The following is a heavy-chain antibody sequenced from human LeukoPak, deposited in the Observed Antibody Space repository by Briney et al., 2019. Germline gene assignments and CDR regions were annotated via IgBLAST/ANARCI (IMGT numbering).Heavy chain of an antibody. CDR1: GFTFSSYW. V-gene: IGHV3-74*01. J-gene: IGHJ4*02. D-gene: IGHD3-22*01. CDR2: INSDGSST. CDR3: AKDSPYYYDSSGYSAGYFDY. Sequence: GGSLRLSCAASGFTFSSYWMNWVRQTPGKGLVWVSRINSDGSSTSYADSVKGRFTISRDNSKNTLYLQMNSLRAEDTAVYYCAKDSPYYYDSSGYSAGYFDYWGQGTLVTVSS.